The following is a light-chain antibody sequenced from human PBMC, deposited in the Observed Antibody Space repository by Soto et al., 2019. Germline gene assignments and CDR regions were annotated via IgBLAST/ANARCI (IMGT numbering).Light chain of an antibody. CDR2: GNT. CDR1: NSNIGAGYD. Sequence: QLVLTQPPSVSGAPGQRVTISCTGSNSNIGAGYDVHWYKHLPGTAPKLLISGNTNRPSGVSDRFSGSKSGTSASLAITGLQTEDEADYYCQSYDSRLSVVFGTGTKVTVL. J-gene: IGLJ1*01. CDR3: QSYDSRLSVV. V-gene: IGLV1-40*01.